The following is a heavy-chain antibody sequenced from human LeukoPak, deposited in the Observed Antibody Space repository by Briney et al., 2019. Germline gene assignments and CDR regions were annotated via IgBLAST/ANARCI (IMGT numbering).Heavy chain of an antibody. CDR2: IYTSGST. V-gene: IGHV4-4*09. Sequence: PSETLSLTCTVSGGSISSYYWSWIRQPPGKGLEWIGYIYTSGSTNYNPSLKSRVTMSVDTSKNQFSLKLSSVTAADTAVYYCARGGYSYGYYYYYYMDVWGQGTLVTVSS. J-gene: IGHJ6*03. CDR1: GGSISSYY. CDR3: ARGGYSYGYYYYYYMDV. D-gene: IGHD5-18*01.